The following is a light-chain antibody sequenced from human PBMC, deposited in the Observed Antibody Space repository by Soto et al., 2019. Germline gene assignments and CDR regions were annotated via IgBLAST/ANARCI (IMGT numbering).Light chain of an antibody. J-gene: IGKJ1*01. CDR1: QTISSY. CDR3: QQSYSTWT. Sequence: DIPMTQSPSSLSASVGDRVTITCRASQTISSYLNWYQQKPGKAPKLLIYAASSLQSGVPLRFSGSGSGTDFSLTISSLQPEDFATYYCQQSYSTWTFGQGTKVEIK. CDR2: AAS. V-gene: IGKV1-39*01.